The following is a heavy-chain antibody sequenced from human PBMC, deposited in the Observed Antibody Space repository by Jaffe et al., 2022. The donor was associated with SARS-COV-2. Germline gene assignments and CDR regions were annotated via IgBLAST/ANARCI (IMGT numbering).Heavy chain of an antibody. CDR2: LFLDGTT. J-gene: IGHJ1*01. D-gene: IGHD3-16*01. CDR3: ATPGGFPGY. CDR1: GYSLRSEYY. V-gene: IGHV4-38-2*02. Sequence: QVQLQESGPGLVKPSETLSLTCNVSGYSLRSEYYWGWIRQSPGKGLEWVASLFLDGTTHYNPSLGSRVSISVDTSKNQVSLRLTSVTAADTATYYCATPGGFPGYWGQGILVTVSS.